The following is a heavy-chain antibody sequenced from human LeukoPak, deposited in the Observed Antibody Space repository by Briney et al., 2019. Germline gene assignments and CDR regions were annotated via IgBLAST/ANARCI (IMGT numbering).Heavy chain of an antibody. CDR3: TRDISYYDSSGYYFDY. V-gene: IGHV3-49*04. Sequence: GGSLRLSCPASGFTFGDYAMSWVRQAPGKGLEWVGFIRSKAYGGTTEYAASVKGRFTISRDDSKSIAYLQMNSLKTEDTAVYYCTRDISYYDSSGYYFDYWGQGTLVTVSS. D-gene: IGHD3-22*01. CDR2: IRSKAYGGTT. J-gene: IGHJ4*02. CDR1: GFTFGDYA.